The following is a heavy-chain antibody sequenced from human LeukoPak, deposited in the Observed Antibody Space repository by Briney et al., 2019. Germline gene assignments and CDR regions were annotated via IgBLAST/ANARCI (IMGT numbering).Heavy chain of an antibody. CDR1: GFTFSSST. CDR2: IVVGSGNT. V-gene: IGHV1-58*02. Sequence: SVKLSCTASGFTFSSSTIQWVRQARGQGLEWIGCIVVGSGNTNYAQKLQERVIITRDMSTTTVYMELSSLRSEDTAVYYCAGTAWFGELTLDYWGQGNLGTVSS. J-gene: IGHJ4*02. CDR3: AGTAWFGELTLDY. D-gene: IGHD3-10*01.